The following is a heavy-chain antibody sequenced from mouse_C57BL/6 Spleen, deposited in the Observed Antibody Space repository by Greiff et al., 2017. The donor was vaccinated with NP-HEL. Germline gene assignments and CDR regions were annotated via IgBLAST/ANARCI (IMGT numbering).Heavy chain of an antibody. CDR1: GFNIKDYY. CDR2: IDPEDGDT. D-gene: IGHD1-1*01. CDR3: TTYYYGSSYWYFDV. V-gene: IGHV14-1*01. J-gene: IGHJ1*03. Sequence: EVQLQQSGAELVRPGASVKLSCTASGFNIKDYYMHWVKQRPEQGLEWIGRIDPEDGDTEYAPKFQGKATMTADTSSNPAYLQLSSLTSEDTAVYYCTTYYYGSSYWYFDVWGTGTTVTVSS.